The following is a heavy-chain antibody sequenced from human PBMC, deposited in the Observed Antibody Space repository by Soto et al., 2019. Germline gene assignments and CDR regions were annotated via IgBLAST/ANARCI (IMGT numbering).Heavy chain of an antibody. Sequence: GGSLRLSCAASGFTFSSYAMHWVRQAPCKGLEWVAVISYDGSNKYYADSVKGRFTISRDNSKNTLYLQMNSLRAEDTAVYYCARDGDSGYDPGSFDYWGQGTLVTVSS. V-gene: IGHV3-30-3*01. D-gene: IGHD5-12*01. CDR3: ARDGDSGYDPGSFDY. J-gene: IGHJ4*02. CDR2: ISYDGSNK. CDR1: GFTFSSYA.